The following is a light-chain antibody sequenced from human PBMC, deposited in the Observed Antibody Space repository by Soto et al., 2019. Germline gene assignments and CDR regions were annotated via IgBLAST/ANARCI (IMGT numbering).Light chain of an antibody. CDR2: DAY. J-gene: IGKJ5*01. Sequence: EVVLTQSPVTLSLSPVDRATLSCRASQSFRGLLSWYQQKPGQAPRLLIYDAYNRATGIPPRFSGSGSGTDFPLTISSLEPEDSAVYYCQQRHRWPITFGQGTRLEIK. V-gene: IGKV3-11*01. CDR1: QSFRGL. CDR3: QQRHRWPIT.